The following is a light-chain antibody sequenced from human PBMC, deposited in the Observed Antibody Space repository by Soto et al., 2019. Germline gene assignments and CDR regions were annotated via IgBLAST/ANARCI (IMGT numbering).Light chain of an antibody. CDR2: GAS. CDR1: QSVSSN. CDR3: QHYNNWPFT. V-gene: IGKV3-15*01. J-gene: IGKJ2*01. Sequence: EIVMTQSPATLSVSPGERATLSCRASQSVSSNLAWYQQKPGQAPTLLIYGASARATGIPVRFSGSRSGTEFTLTISSLLSEDFAVYYCQHYNNWPFTFGQGTKLEIE.